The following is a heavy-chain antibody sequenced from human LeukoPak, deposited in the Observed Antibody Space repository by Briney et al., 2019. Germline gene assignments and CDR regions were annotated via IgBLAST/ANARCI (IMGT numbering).Heavy chain of an antibody. D-gene: IGHD3-16*01. CDR1: GYTFTNYA. J-gene: IGHJ4*02. CDR2: INTHTGNP. CDR3: ARTLTRNAFDI. Sequence: ASVKVSCKTSGYTFTNYAMNWVRQAPGQGLEWMGWINTHTGNPTYAQGFTGRFAFSLDTSVSTAYLQISSLKAEDTAVYYCARTLTRNAFDIWGQGILVTVSS. V-gene: IGHV7-4-1*02.